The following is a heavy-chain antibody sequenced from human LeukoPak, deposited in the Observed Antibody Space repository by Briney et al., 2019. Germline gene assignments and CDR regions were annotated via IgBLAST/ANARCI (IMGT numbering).Heavy chain of an antibody. D-gene: IGHD3-22*01. CDR3: AGDSSGNYFKWFDP. Sequence: GGSLRLSCTASGFTFDDYAMHWVRQAPGKGLEWVSGVDWNSGSVDYADSVKGRFTISRDNSKNTLYLQMNNLRAADTAVYYCAGDSSGNYFKWFDPWGQGTLVTVSS. J-gene: IGHJ5*02. CDR1: GFTFDDYA. V-gene: IGHV3-9*01. CDR2: VDWNSGSV.